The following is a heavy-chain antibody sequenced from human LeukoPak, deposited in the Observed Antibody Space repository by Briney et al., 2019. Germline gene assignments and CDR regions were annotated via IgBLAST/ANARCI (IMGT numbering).Heavy chain of an antibody. D-gene: IGHD5-12*01. CDR3: AIVATTQLFDS. V-gene: IGHV1-2*06. Sequence: ASVKVSCKASGYTFTGYYLHWVRQAPGQGLEWMGRINPNSGGTNYAQKFQGRVTMTRDTSINTAYMELSRPRSDDTAVYYCAIVATTQLFDSWGQGTLVTVSS. J-gene: IGHJ4*02. CDR2: INPNSGGT. CDR1: GYTFTGYY.